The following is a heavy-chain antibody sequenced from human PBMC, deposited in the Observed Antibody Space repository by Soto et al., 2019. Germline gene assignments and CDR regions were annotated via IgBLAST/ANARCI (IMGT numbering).Heavy chain of an antibody. CDR1: GGTFSSYA. V-gene: IGHV1-69*13. Sequence: ASVKVSCKASGGTFSSYAISWVRQAPGQGLEWMGGIIPIFGTANYAQKFQGRVTITADESTSTAYMELSSLRSEDTAVYYCARVLGYSSGWYGGGYYGMDVWGQGTTVTVSS. J-gene: IGHJ6*02. D-gene: IGHD6-19*01. CDR2: IIPIFGTA. CDR3: ARVLGYSSGWYGGGYYGMDV.